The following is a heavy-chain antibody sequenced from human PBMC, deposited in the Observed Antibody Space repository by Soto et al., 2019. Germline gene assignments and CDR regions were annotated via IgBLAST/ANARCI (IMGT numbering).Heavy chain of an antibody. CDR1: GYTVTSKY. D-gene: IGHD2-15*01. CDR2: INPSGGST. CDR3: VRGVSVAAPGDY. Sequence: QVPLVQSGAEVKKPGSSVKVFCKASGYTVTSKYMRWVRQAPGQGLEWMGIINPSGGSTTYAQKFQGRVTMTSDTSTSTVYMELSSLKSEDTAVYYCVRGVSVAAPGDYWGQGTLVTVSS. J-gene: IGHJ4*01. V-gene: IGHV1-46*03.